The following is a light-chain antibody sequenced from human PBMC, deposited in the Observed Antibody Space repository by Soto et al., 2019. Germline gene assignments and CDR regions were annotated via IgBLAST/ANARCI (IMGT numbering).Light chain of an antibody. CDR2: KAS. CDR3: QQYNSYSRT. CDR1: PSISSW. Sequence: DIQMTQSPSTLSASVGDRVTITCRASPSISSWLAWYQQKPGKAPKLLIYKASSLESGVPSRFSGSGSGTEFTLTISSLQPDEFATYYCQQYNSYSRTFGQGTKVEIK. J-gene: IGKJ1*01. V-gene: IGKV1-5*03.